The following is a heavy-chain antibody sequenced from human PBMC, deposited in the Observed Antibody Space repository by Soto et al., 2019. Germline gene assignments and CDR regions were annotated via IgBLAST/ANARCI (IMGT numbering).Heavy chain of an antibody. V-gene: IGHV4-31*03. CDR1: GVSVTSGGFF. J-gene: IGHJ3*02. CDR2: ISYSGSA. CDR3: ARLLCSGNSCSLGGGFDI. D-gene: IGHD2-2*01. Sequence: PSETLSLTCTVSGVSVTSGGFFWSWIRHHPAKGLEWIGYISYSGSAYYSPSLKSRVSIAADTSSNQFSLRLTSLTAADTADYFCARLLCSGNSCSLGGGFDIWGQGTTVTVSS.